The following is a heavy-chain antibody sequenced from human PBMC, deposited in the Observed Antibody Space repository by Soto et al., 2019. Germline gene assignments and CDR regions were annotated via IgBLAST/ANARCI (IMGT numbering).Heavy chain of an antibody. Sequence: GGSLRLSCAASGFTFSSYAMSWVRQAPGKGLEWVSAISGSGGSTYYADSVKGRFTISRDNSKNTLYLQMNSLRAEDTAVYYCARGGGATTTVGPVRPRLDKYYGMDVWGQGTTVTVSS. CDR3: ARGGGATTTVGPVRPRLDKYYGMDV. V-gene: IGHV3-23*01. D-gene: IGHD4-17*01. J-gene: IGHJ6*02. CDR1: GFTFSSYA. CDR2: ISGSGGST.